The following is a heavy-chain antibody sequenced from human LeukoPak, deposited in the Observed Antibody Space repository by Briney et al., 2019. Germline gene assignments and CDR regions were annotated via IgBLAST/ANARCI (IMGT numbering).Heavy chain of an antibody. V-gene: IGHV1-69*13. Sequence: GASVKVSCTASGGTFSSYAISWVRQAPGQGLEWMGGIIPIFGTANYAQKFQGRVTITADESTSTAYMELSSLRSEDTAVYYCARGGPWGGGDCYPPCAFDIWGQGTMVTVSS. CDR1: GGTFSSYA. CDR3: ARGGPWGGGDCYPPCAFDI. D-gene: IGHD2-21*02. J-gene: IGHJ3*02. CDR2: IIPIFGTA.